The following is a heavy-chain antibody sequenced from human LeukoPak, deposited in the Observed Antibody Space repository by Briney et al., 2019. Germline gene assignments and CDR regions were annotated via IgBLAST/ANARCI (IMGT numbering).Heavy chain of an antibody. CDR3: ATYRQVLLPFES. D-gene: IGHD2-8*02. CDR2: ISGSGGST. CDR1: GFTFSSYA. Sequence: GGSLRLSCAASGFTFSSYAMSWVRQAPGKGLEWVSAISGSGGSTYYADSVKGRFTISRDNSKNTLSLQMNSLRVEDTAIYYCATYRQVLLPFESWGQGTLVTVSS. V-gene: IGHV3-23*01. J-gene: IGHJ4*02.